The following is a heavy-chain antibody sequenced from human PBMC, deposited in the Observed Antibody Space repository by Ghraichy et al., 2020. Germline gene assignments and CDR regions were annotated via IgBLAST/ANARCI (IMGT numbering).Heavy chain of an antibody. CDR1: GFTVSSYT. Sequence: GGSLRLSCVGSGFTVSSYTMTWVRQAPGPGLEWVSYITSSGRFISYADSVKGRFTVSRDNAPNSLYLQMRSLRDEDTAVYYCARGSTVVRYDYYDGMDVWGQGTMVTVSS. J-gene: IGHJ6*02. D-gene: IGHD4-23*01. V-gene: IGHV3-48*02. CDR2: ITSSGRFI. CDR3: ARGSTVVRYDYYDGMDV.